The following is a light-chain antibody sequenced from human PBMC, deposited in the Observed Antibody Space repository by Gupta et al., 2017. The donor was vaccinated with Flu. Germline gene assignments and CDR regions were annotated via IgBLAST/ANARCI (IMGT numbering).Light chain of an antibody. CDR3: QQRSNWPT. CDR2: DAS. Sequence: PATLSLSPGETATLSCRASQSVNSNYLAWYQQKPGQAPRLLIYDASIRATGIPDRFTGSGSGTDFTLTISSLEPEDFAVYYCQQRSNWPTFGGGTKVEIK. V-gene: IGKV3D-20*02. CDR1: QSVNSNY. J-gene: IGKJ4*01.